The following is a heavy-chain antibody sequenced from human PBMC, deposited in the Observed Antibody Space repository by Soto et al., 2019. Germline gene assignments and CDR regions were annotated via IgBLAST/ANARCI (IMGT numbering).Heavy chain of an antibody. J-gene: IGHJ5*02. Sequence: SETLSLTCAVYGGSFSGYYWSWIRQPPGKGLEWIGEINHSGSTNYNPSLKSRVTISVDTSKNQFSLKLSSVTAADTAVYYCARGKKTDSRIKGSPRANWFDPWGQGTLVTVSS. CDR3: ARGKKTDSRIKGSPRANWFDP. V-gene: IGHV4-34*01. D-gene: IGHD5-18*01. CDR1: GGSFSGYY. CDR2: INHSGST.